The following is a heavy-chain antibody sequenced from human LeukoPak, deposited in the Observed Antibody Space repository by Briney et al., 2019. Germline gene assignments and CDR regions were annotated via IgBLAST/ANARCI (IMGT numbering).Heavy chain of an antibody. J-gene: IGHJ4*02. CDR1: GFTFSNYV. CDR3: VKDLNCGGDCYSAAGH. CDR2: IPYDGNNK. D-gene: IGHD2-21*02. V-gene: IGHV3-30*18. Sequence: PGGSLRLSCAASGFTFSNYVIHWVRQAPGKGLEWVAVIPYDGNNKYYVDSVKGRFTISRDNSKNTLYLQMNSLRAEDTAVYYCVKDLNCGGDCYSAAGHWGQGILVTVSS.